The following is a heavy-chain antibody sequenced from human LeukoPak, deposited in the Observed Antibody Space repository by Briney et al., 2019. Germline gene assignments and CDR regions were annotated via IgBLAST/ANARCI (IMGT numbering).Heavy chain of an antibody. CDR1: GFTFSNAW. Sequence: GGSLRLSCAASGFTFSNAWMNWVRQAPGKGLEWVSSISSSSSYIYYADSVKGRFTISRDNAKNSLYLQMNSLRAEDTAVYYCARGDDILTGYSKTYYYYGMDVWGQGTTVTVSS. CDR2: ISSSSSYI. J-gene: IGHJ6*02. V-gene: IGHV3-21*01. CDR3: ARGDDILTGYSKTYYYYGMDV. D-gene: IGHD3-9*01.